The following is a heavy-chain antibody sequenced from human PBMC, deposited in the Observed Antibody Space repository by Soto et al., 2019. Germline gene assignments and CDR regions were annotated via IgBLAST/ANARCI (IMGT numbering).Heavy chain of an antibody. D-gene: IGHD3-22*01. V-gene: IGHV3-33*01. Sequence: QVQLVESGGGVVQPGRSLRLSCAASGFTFSSYGMHWVRQAPGKGLEWVAVIWYDGSEKYYADFVKGRFTISRDNPKNTLYLQMNSLRAEETAGYYGARYDGSGYNANWGQGTLVTVSS. J-gene: IGHJ4*02. CDR1: GFTFSSYG. CDR2: IWYDGSEK. CDR3: ARYDGSGYNAN.